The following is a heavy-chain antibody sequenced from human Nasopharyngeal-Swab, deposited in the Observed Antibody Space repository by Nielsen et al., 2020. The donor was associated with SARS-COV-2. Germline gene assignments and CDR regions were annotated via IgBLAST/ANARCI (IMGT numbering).Heavy chain of an antibody. Sequence: GESLKISCAASGFTFSNYWMYWVRQAPGKGLVWVSRINTDGSSTSYADSVEGRFTISRDNAKNTLYLQMNSLRVEDTAIYYCAKGRIYDPFSEGYYFDLWGRGTLVTVSS. CDR1: GFTFSNYW. D-gene: IGHD1-26*01. J-gene: IGHJ2*01. CDR2: INTDGSST. V-gene: IGHV3-74*01. CDR3: AKGRIYDPFSEGYYFDL.